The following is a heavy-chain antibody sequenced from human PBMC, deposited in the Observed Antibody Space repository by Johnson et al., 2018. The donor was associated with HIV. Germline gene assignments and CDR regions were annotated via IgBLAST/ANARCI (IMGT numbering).Heavy chain of an antibody. Sequence: QMQLVESGGGVVQPGRSLRLSCAASGFTFSQFAMHWVRQAPGKGLEWVAIISYDGTKKYYADSVKGRFPISRDNSKNTLYLYMTSLRSDDTTTYYCAKDWGAAAGSGAFDIWGQGTMVTVSS. CDR2: ISYDGTKK. D-gene: IGHD6-13*01. CDR1: GFTFSQFA. J-gene: IGHJ3*02. V-gene: IGHV3-30-3*02. CDR3: AKDWGAAAGSGAFDI.